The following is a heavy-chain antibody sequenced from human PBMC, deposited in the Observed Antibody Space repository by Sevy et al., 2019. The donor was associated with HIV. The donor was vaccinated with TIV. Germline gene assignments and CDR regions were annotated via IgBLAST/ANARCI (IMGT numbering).Heavy chain of an antibody. Sequence: GGSLRLSCAASGITFSSAWMSWVPLVPGKGLEWLGRIKSETDGGAADYAAAVKGRFTISRDDSKETLYLQLNSLKTEDTAVYYCTTDLGFYSSKWGQGTLVTVSS. CDR3: TTDLGFYSSK. CDR2: IKSETDGGAA. D-gene: IGHD4-4*01. J-gene: IGHJ4*02. V-gene: IGHV3-15*01. CDR1: GITFSSAW.